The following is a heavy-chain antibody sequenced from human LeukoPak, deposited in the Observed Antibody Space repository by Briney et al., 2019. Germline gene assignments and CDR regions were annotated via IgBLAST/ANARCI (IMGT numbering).Heavy chain of an antibody. D-gene: IGHD2-2*01. V-gene: IGHV3-30*02. Sequence: GGSLRLSCAASGFTFSSYGMHWVRQAPGKGLEWVAFIRYDGSNKYYADSVKGRFTISRDNSKNTLYLQMNSLRAEDTAVYYCVKDRVGVPAAMRYYYYYYMDVWGKGTTVTVSS. J-gene: IGHJ6*03. CDR1: GFTFSSYG. CDR3: VKDRVGVPAAMRYYYYYYMDV. CDR2: IRYDGSNK.